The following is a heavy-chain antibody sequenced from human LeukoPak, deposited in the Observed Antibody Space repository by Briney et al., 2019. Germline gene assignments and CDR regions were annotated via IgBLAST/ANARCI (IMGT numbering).Heavy chain of an antibody. J-gene: IGHJ4*02. CDR2: ISSSSSYI. D-gene: IGHD2-2*01. CDR1: GFTFSSYS. V-gene: IGHV3-21*01. CDR3: ARDRELGYCSSTSCSSVAY. Sequence: GGSLRLSCAASGFTFSSYSMNWVRQAPGKGLEGVSSISSSSSYIYYADSVKGRFTISRDNAKNSLYLQMNSLRAEDTAVYYCARDRELGYCSSTSCSSVAYWGQGTLVTVSS.